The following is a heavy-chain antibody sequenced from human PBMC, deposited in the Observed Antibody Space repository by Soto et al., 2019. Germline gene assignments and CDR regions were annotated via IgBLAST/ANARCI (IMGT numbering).Heavy chain of an antibody. CDR1: GFTFSTST. D-gene: IGHD4-17*01. CDR3: VSGDNRGY. CDR2: IGGSGRDM. J-gene: IGHJ4*02. V-gene: IGHV3-21*01. Sequence: EVQLVESGGGLVKPGGSLRLSCAASGFTFSTSTMNWVRQAPGKGPEWISSIGGSGRDMYYVDSVRGRFTISRDNAENSLFLQMNSLRPEDTAVYYCVSGDNRGYWGQGTLVTVSS.